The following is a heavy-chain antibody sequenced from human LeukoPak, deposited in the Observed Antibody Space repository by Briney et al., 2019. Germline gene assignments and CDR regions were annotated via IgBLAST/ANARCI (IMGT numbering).Heavy chain of an antibody. Sequence: GGSLRLSCAASGFTFSFSGMYWVRQAPGKGLEWVAFISDDGSRKYYADSVEGRFTISRDNSKNTLFLQMNSLRTEDTAVYYCAKDRSTTWSFDYWGQGTLVTVSS. D-gene: IGHD6-13*01. CDR1: GFTFSFSG. V-gene: IGHV3-30*18. J-gene: IGHJ4*02. CDR3: AKDRSTTWSFDY. CDR2: ISDDGSRK.